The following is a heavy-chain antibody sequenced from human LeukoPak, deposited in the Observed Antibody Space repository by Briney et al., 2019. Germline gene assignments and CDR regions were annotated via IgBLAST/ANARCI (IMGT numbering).Heavy chain of an antibody. CDR2: MNPINGNT. Sequence: ASVKVSCKATGFTFTNYDINWVRQATGQGLEWMGWMNPINGNTGYAQKFQGRVTMTRDTSISTAYMELRSLTSEDTAVYYCARDNGSGSYPYYFDYWGQGTLVTVSS. J-gene: IGHJ4*02. CDR1: GFTFTNYD. V-gene: IGHV1-8*01. CDR3: ARDNGSGSYPYYFDY. D-gene: IGHD3-10*01.